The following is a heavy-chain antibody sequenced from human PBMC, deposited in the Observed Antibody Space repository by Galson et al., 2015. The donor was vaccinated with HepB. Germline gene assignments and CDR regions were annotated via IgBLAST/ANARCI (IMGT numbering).Heavy chain of an antibody. CDR1: GFTVSSNY. J-gene: IGHJ4*02. CDR2: IYSGGST. V-gene: IGHV3-53*01. Sequence: SLRLSCAASGFTVSSNYMSWVRQAPGKGLEWVSVIYSGGSTYYADSVKGRFTISRDNSKNTLYLQMNSLRAEGTAVYYCASGGSSSWYGLIHFDYWGQGTLVTVSS. D-gene: IGHD6-13*01. CDR3: ASGGSSSWYGLIHFDY.